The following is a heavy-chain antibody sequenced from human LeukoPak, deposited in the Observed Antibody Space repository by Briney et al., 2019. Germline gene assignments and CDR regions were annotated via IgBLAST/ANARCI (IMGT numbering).Heavy chain of an antibody. V-gene: IGHV3-33*01. J-gene: IGHJ4*02. Sequence: GGSLRLSCAASGFTFSSYGMHWVRQAPGKGLEWVAVLWHDGSNEYYADSVKGRFTISSDNSMNTLYLQMNSQRAEDTAVYYCARGDGNSYGYLDSWGQGILVTVSS. D-gene: IGHD5-18*01. CDR2: LWHDGSNE. CDR1: GFTFSSYG. CDR3: ARGDGNSYGYLDS.